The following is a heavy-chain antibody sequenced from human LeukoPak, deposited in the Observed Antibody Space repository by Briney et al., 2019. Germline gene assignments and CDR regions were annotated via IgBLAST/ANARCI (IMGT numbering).Heavy chain of an antibody. V-gene: IGHV4-59*02. J-gene: IGHJ4*02. Sequence: SETLSLTCTVSGGSVSSYYWSWIRQPPGKGLEWIGYIYYSGSTKYNPSLKSRVTISVDKSKNQFSLKLSSVTAADTAVYYCARDRRYYDSSGLNHYFDYWGQGTLVTVSS. CDR2: IYYSGST. CDR3: ARDRRYYDSSGLNHYFDY. D-gene: IGHD3-22*01. CDR1: GGSVSSYY.